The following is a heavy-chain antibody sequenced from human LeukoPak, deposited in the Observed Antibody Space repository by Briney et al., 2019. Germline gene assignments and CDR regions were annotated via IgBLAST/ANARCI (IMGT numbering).Heavy chain of an antibody. Sequence: GGSLRLSCAASGFTFSSYAMHWVRQAPGKGLEWVAVISYDGSKKFYADAVKGRFTVSRDNSKNTLYLQMNSLRAEDTAVYYCARERAATSGMDVWGQGTTVTVSS. CDR3: ARERAATSGMDV. CDR1: GFTFSSYA. D-gene: IGHD5-12*01. J-gene: IGHJ6*02. V-gene: IGHV3-30-3*01. CDR2: ISYDGSKK.